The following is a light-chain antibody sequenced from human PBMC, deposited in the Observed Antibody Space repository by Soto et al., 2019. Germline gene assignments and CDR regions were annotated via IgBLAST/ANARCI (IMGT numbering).Light chain of an antibody. CDR2: GAS. CDR3: QQYGSSPRT. J-gene: IGKJ1*01. V-gene: IGKV3D-15*02. Sequence: EIVMLQSPATLSVSPGERATLSCRASQIIANNLAWYQQKPGQAPTLLIYGASTRAPGIPARFSGSGSGTEFTLTISSLQSEDFAIYYCQQYGSSPRTFGQGTKVDIK. CDR1: QIIANN.